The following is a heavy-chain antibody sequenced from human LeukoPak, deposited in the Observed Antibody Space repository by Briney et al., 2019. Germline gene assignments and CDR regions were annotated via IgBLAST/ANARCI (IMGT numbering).Heavy chain of an antibody. CDR3: ARGATVITLFDY. CDR1: GFTFSNYE. D-gene: IGHD4-23*01. J-gene: IGHJ4*02. V-gene: IGHV3-48*03. Sequence: HTGGSLRLSCEPSGFTFSNYEMNWVRQPQGKGLEWVSYISSVGSAIYYADSVKGRFTISRDNAKNSLYLLMNSLRAEDTAGYYCARGATVITLFDYWGQGTLVTVSS. CDR2: ISSVGSAI.